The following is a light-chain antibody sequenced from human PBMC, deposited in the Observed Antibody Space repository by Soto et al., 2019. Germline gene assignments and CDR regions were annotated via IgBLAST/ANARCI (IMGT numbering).Light chain of an antibody. V-gene: IGKV1-39*01. CDR1: QSISSY. J-gene: IGKJ4*01. CDR3: QQSYSTPLT. CDR2: AAS. Sequence: DLQMNQSPSSLSASVGDRVTITCRASQSISSYLNWYQQKPGKASKLLIYAASSLQSGVPSRFSGSGSGTDFTLTISSLQPEDFATYYCQQSYSTPLTFGGGTKVEIK.